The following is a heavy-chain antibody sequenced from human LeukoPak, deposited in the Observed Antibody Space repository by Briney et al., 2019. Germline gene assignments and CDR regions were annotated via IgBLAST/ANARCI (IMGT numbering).Heavy chain of an antibody. V-gene: IGHV3-23*01. Sequence: GGSLRLSCAASGFTFSSYAMIWVRQAPGKGLEWVSAISGSGGDTYYADSVKGRFTIFGDNSKNTVYLRMNSLRAEDTAVYYCAKDPWGSRGYFDYWGQGTLVTVSS. CDR1: GFTFSSYA. CDR2: ISGSGGDT. J-gene: IGHJ4*02. D-gene: IGHD7-27*01. CDR3: AKDPWGSRGYFDY.